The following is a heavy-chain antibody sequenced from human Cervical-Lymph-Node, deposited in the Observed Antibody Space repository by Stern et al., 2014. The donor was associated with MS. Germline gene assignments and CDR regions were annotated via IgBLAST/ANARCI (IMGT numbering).Heavy chain of an antibody. CDR3: TTDYGAA. V-gene: IGHV3-15*01. CDR2: IKSKTDGETA. CDR1: GFTFKNAW. Sequence: VQLVQSGGGLVKPGGSLKLSCAASGFTFKNAWMSWVRQAPGKGLEWVGRIKSKTDGETADYATPVKGRFSISRDNAQNMMFLQMNTLKTEDTAVYYCTTDYGAAWGQGTLVTVSS. J-gene: IGHJ5*02. D-gene: IGHD4-17*01.